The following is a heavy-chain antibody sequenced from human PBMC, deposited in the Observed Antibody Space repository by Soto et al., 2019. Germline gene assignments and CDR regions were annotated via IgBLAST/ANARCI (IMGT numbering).Heavy chain of an antibody. CDR3: HTDPDVLRYCNLSSTFDY. V-gene: IGHV3-15*07. Sequence: EVQLVESGGGLVKPGGSLRLSCAASGFTFSNAWMNWVRQAPGKGLEWVGRIKSKTDGGTTDYAAPVKGRFTISRDDPKNTLYLQMNSLKTEDTAVYYCHTDPDVLRYCNLSSTFDYWGQGTLVTVSS. J-gene: IGHJ4*02. CDR2: IKSKTDGGTT. D-gene: IGHD3-9*01. CDR1: GFTFSNAW.